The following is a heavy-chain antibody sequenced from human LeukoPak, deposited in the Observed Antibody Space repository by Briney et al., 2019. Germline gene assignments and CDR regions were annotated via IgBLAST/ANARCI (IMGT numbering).Heavy chain of an antibody. CDR2: IGSDGGST. D-gene: IGHD5-18*01. Sequence: VSVIGSDGGSTYYADSVKGRFTISRDNSKNTLYLQMNSLRAEDTAVYYCARDHTAMATYYFDYWGQGTLVTVSS. V-gene: IGHV3-64*04. J-gene: IGHJ4*02. CDR3: ARDHTAMATYYFDY.